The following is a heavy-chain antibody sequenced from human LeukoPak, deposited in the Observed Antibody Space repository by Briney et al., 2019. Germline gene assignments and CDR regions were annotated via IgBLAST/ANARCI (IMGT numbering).Heavy chain of an antibody. Sequence: GGSLRLSCAASGFTFSSYSMHWVRQSPGEGLEWVSSICSSSSYIYYTDSLKGRFTISRDNPKKSLYLQTNSLRAEDTAVYYCAKDRVFELWFEEASPYYFDYWGQGTLVTVSS. J-gene: IGHJ4*02. V-gene: IGHV3-21*01. CDR1: GFTFSSYS. CDR2: ICSSSSYI. CDR3: AKDRVFELWFEEASPYYFDY. D-gene: IGHD3-10*01.